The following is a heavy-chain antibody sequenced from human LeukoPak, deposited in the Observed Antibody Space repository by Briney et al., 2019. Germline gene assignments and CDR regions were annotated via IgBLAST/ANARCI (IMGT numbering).Heavy chain of an antibody. CDR2: ISAYNGNT. CDR3: AREIGPRQLHLWGSAFDY. Sequence: VASVKVSCKASGYTFTSYGISWVRQAPGQGLEWMGWISAYNGNTNYAQKLQGRVTMTTDTSTSTAYMELRSLRSDDTAMYYCAREIGPRQLHLWGSAFDYWGQGTLVTVSS. D-gene: IGHD5-18*01. V-gene: IGHV1-18*01. J-gene: IGHJ4*02. CDR1: GYTFTSYG.